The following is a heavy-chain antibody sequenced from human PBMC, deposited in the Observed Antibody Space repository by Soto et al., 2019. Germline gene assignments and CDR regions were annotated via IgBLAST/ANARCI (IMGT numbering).Heavy chain of an antibody. CDR3: AKDAPDYYDSSGEKDY. CDR1: GFTFSSYA. CDR2: ISGSGGST. D-gene: IGHD3-22*01. V-gene: IGHV3-23*01. J-gene: IGHJ4*02. Sequence: EVQLLESGGGLVQPGGSLRLSCAASGFTFSSYAMSWVRQAPGKGLEWVSAISGSGGSTYYADSVNGRFTISRDNSKNTLYLQMNSLRAEDTAVYYCAKDAPDYYDSSGEKDYWGQGTLVTVSS.